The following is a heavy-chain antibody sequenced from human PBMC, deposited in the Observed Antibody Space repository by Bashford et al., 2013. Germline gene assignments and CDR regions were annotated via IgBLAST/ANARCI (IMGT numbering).Heavy chain of an antibody. CDR1: GYTFTSYG. D-gene: IGHD6-19*01. J-gene: IGHJ6*02. V-gene: IGHV1-18*01. Sequence: VASVKVSCKASGYTFTSYGISWVRQAPGQGLEWMGWISAYNGNTNYAQKLQGRVTMTTDTSTSTAYMELRSLRSDDTAVYYCARDFDSSGWYPGHYYYYGMDVWGQGTTVTVSS. CDR3: ARDFDSSGWYPGHYYYYGMDV. CDR2: ISAYNGNT.